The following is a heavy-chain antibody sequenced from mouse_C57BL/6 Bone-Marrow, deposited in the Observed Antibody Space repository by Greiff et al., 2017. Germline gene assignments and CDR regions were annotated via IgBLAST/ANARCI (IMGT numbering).Heavy chain of an antibody. D-gene: IGHD1-1*01. CDR3: ARRITTVVATKAMDY. CDR1: GFTFSDYY. J-gene: IGHJ4*01. CDR2: ISNGGGST. V-gene: IGHV5-12*01. Sequence: EVQRVESGGGLVQPGGSLKLSCAASGFTFSDYYMYWVRQTPEKRLEWVAYISNGGGSTYYPDTVKGRFTISRDNAKNTLYLQMSRLKSEDTAMYYCARRITTVVATKAMDYWGQGTSVTVSS.